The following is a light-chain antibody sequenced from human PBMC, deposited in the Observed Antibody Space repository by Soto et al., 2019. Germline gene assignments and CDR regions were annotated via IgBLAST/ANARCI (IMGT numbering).Light chain of an antibody. CDR2: AAS. Sequence: DIQMTQSPSSLSASVGDRATITCRASQDIGNYLAWYQRTPGKVPKLLIYAASTLQIGVPSRFSGSGSGTEFTLSIGSLQPEDVATYYCQKYDSAPLTFGGGTKVEI. V-gene: IGKV1-27*01. J-gene: IGKJ4*01. CDR3: QKYDSAPLT. CDR1: QDIGNY.